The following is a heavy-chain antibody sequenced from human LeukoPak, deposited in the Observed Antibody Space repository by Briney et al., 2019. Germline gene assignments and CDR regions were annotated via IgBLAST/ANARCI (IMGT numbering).Heavy chain of an antibody. CDR2: IYYSGST. V-gene: IGHV4-59*01. D-gene: IGHD3-22*01. J-gene: IGHJ4*02. CDR1: GGSISSYY. Sequence: SETLSLTCTVSGGSISSYYWSWIRQPPGKGLEWIGYIYYSGSTNYNPSLKSRVTISVDASKNQFSLKLSSVTAADTAVYYCARASRHGNYYDSSGYDYWXXGTXVTVSS. CDR3: ARASRHGNYYDSSGYDY.